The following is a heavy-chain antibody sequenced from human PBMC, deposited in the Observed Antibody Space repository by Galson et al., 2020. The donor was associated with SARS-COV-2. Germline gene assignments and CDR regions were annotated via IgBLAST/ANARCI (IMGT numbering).Heavy chain of an antibody. CDR3: ARMRREEADDTDCDYYGMDV. CDR1: GFSLSTSGMC. Sequence: ESGPTLVKPTQTLTLTCTFSGFSLSTSGMCITWIRQPPGKALEWLARIDWDDDEYYSTSLETRLTISKDTSKNQVVLTMTNMDPVDTATYYCARMRREEADDTDCDYYGMDVWGQGTTVTVSS. J-gene: IGHJ6*02. D-gene: IGHD2-21*02. V-gene: IGHV2-70*11. CDR2: IDWDDDE.